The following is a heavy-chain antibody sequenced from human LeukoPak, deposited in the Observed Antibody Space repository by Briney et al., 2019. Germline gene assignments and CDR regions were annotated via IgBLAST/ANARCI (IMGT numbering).Heavy chain of an antibody. CDR1: GGSISSSSYY. Sequence: PSETLSLTCTVSGGSISSSSYYWGWIRQPPGKGLEWIGSIYYSGSTYYNPSLKSRVTISVDTSKNQFSLKLSSVTAADTAVYYCARRFKVSPRPRYYYDSSGYDYWGQGTLVTVSS. V-gene: IGHV4-39*07. CDR3: ARRFKVSPRPRYYYDSSGYDY. D-gene: IGHD3-22*01. J-gene: IGHJ4*02. CDR2: IYYSGST.